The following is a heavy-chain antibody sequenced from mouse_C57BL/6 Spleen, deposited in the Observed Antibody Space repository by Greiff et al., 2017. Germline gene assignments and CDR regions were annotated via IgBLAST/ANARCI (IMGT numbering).Heavy chain of an antibody. CDR2: IDPSDSYT. V-gene: IGHV1-69*01. CDR1: GYTFTSYW. Sequence: VQLQQSGAELVMPGASVKLSCKASGYTFTSYWMHWVKQRPGQGLEWIGEIDPSDSYTNYNQKFKGKSTLTVDKSSSTAYMQLSSLTSEDSAVYYCARYGDYGGAMDYWGQGTSVTVSS. J-gene: IGHJ4*01. CDR3: ARYGDYGGAMDY. D-gene: IGHD2-4*01.